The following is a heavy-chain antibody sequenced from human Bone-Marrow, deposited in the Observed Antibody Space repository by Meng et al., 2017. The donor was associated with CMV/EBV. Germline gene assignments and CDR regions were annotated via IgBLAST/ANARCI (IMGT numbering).Heavy chain of an antibody. CDR3: AREDRRVYFDY. Sequence: GESLKISCTASGFTFSNYAMHWVRQAPGKGLEWVAVISYDGSNKYYADSVKGRFTISRDNSKNTLYLQMNSLRAEDTAVYYCAREDRRVYFDYWGQGTLVTVYS. CDR1: GFTFSNYA. V-gene: IGHV3-30*04. CDR2: ISYDGSNK. J-gene: IGHJ4*02.